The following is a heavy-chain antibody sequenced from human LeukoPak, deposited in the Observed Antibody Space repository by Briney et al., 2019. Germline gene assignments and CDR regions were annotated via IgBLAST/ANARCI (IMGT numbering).Heavy chain of an antibody. J-gene: IGHJ4*02. CDR2: ISGNGGTT. D-gene: IGHD2-8*01. Sequence: PGGSLRLSCAASGFTFSSYAMSWVRHAPGKGLEWVSAISGNGGTTYYADSVKGRFTISRDNSKSTLYLQMNSLRAEDTAVYYCAKAGSCTNGVCSNFDYWGQGAPVTVSS. CDR3: AKAGSCTNGVCSNFDY. CDR1: GFTFSSYA. V-gene: IGHV3-23*01.